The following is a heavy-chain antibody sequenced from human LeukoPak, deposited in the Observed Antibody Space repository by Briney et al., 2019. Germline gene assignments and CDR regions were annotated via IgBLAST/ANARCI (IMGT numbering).Heavy chain of an antibody. Sequence: ASVKVSCKASGGTFSSYAISWVRQAPGQGLEWIGWISGYNGNTNYAQKLQGRVTVTTDTSTNTAYMELRSLRSDDTAVYYCTRGSWELPYYFDYWGQGTLVTVSS. D-gene: IGHD1-26*01. CDR1: GGTFSSYA. CDR3: TRGSWELPYYFDY. J-gene: IGHJ4*02. CDR2: ISGYNGNT. V-gene: IGHV1-18*01.